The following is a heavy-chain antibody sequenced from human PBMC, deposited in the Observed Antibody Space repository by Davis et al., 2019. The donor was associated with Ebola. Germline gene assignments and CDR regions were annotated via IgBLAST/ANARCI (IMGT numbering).Heavy chain of an antibody. CDR3: ASKPAGYDYTMDA. J-gene: IGHJ6*02. CDR2: IIPILGKA. V-gene: IGHV1-69*02. CDR1: GGTFSSYS. Sequence: AASVKVSCKASGGTFSSYSILWLRQAPGQGPEWMGRIIPILGKADYVQKFQGRVTITADKSTSTAYMEMSSLRSEDTAVYYCASKPAGYDYTMDAWGQGTTVTVSS.